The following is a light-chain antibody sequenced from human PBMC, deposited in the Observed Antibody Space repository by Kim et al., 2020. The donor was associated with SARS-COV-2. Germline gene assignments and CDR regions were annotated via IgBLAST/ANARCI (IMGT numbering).Light chain of an antibody. CDR1: NIGSKN. CDR3: QVWDSSTGV. J-gene: IGLJ3*02. V-gene: IGLV3-9*01. CDR2: RDF. Sequence: SYELTQPLSVSVALGQTARITCGGNNIGSKNVHWYQQMPGQAPVLVIYRDFNRPSGIPERFSGSNSGNTATLTISRVQAGDEADYYCQVWDSSTGVFGGG.